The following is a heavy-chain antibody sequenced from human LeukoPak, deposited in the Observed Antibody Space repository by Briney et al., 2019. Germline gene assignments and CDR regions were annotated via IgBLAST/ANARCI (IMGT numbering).Heavy chain of an antibody. CDR2: IKQDGSEK. D-gene: IGHD2-15*01. Sequence: PGGSLRLSCAASGLTFSSYWMSWVRQAPGKGLEWVANIKQDGSEKYYVDSVKGRFTISRDNAKNSLYLQMNSLRAEDTAVYYCGRVSESLVNGGVSWSFDNWGQGTLVTVSS. J-gene: IGHJ4*02. CDR3: GRVSESLVNGGVSWSFDN. CDR1: GLTFSSYW. V-gene: IGHV3-7*03.